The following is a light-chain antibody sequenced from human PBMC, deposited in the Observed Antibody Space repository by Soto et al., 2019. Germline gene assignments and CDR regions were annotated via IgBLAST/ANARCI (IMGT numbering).Light chain of an antibody. Sequence: QSALTQPASVSGSPGQSITISCTGTSSDVGGYNYVSWYQQHPGKAPKLMIYEVSNRPSGVSNRFSGSKSGNTASLTISGLQAEDEADYNCTSYTRSSTHVFGTGTKVTVL. V-gene: IGLV2-14*01. CDR3: TSYTRSSTHV. CDR1: SSDVGGYNY. J-gene: IGLJ1*01. CDR2: EVS.